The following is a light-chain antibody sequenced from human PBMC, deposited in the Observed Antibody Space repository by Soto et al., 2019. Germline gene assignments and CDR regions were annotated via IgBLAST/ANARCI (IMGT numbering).Light chain of an antibody. J-gene: IGLJ1*01. CDR2: GNN. V-gene: IGLV1-40*01. Sequence: QSVLTQPPSVSGAPGQRVTISCTGSSSNIGAGYFVHWFQHLPGTAPKVLIFGNNYRPSGVPDRFSGSWSGTSASLAITRLQAEDEADYSCQSFDKILNGFVFGNGTKLTVL. CDR3: QSFDKILNGFV. CDR1: SSNIGAGYF.